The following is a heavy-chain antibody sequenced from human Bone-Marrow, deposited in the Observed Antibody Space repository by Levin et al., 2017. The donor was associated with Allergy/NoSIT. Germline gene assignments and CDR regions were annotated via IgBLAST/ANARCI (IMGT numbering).Heavy chain of an antibody. CDR3: ATGQGHLVGPP. Sequence: GASVKVSCKASGDTFSSYDINWVRQASGQGLEWMGWMNPKSGNTVYAQKFQGRVTMTRNTSISTAYMDLGSLRSDDTAVYYCATGQGHLVGPPWGQGTLVTVSS. J-gene: IGHJ5*02. CDR1: GDTFSSYD. V-gene: IGHV1-8*01. CDR2: MNPKSGNT. D-gene: IGHD6-6*01.